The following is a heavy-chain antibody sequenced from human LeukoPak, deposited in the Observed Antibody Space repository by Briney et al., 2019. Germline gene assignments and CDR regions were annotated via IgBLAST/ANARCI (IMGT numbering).Heavy chain of an antibody. J-gene: IGHJ4*02. Sequence: SQTLSLTCTVSGGSISSGSYYWSWIRQPAGKGLEWIGRIYTSGSTNYNPSLKSRVTISVDTSKNQFSLKLSSVTAADTAVYYCARDGPRGLYYFDYWGQGTLVTVSS. CDR1: GGSISSGSYY. D-gene: IGHD2-15*01. V-gene: IGHV4-61*02. CDR2: IYTSGST. CDR3: ARDGPRGLYYFDY.